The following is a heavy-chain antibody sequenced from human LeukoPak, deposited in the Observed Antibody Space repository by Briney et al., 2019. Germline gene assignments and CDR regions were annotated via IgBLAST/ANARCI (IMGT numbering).Heavy chain of an antibody. J-gene: IGHJ5*01. D-gene: IGHD1-20*01. Sequence: GGSLRLSCAASGFTVSSNYMNWVRQAPGKGLEWVSGIYVDGSTYYADSVKGRFTISRDNSRNTLYFQMNSLRAEDTAVYYCPRITAYDDSWGQGTLVTVSS. V-gene: IGHV3-53*01. CDR1: GFTVSSNY. CDR3: PRITAYDDS. CDR2: IYVDGST.